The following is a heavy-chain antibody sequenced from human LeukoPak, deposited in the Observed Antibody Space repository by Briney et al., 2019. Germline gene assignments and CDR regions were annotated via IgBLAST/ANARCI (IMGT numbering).Heavy chain of an antibody. CDR3: ARRDGYSSSEYYFDY. J-gene: IGHJ4*02. CDR2: VYPGDSDT. Sequence: GESLKISCKGSGYSFTSYWIGWVRQMPGKGLEWMGIVYPGDSDTRYSPSFQGLVTISADKSISTAYLQWSSLKASDTAMYYCARRDGYSSSEYYFDYWGQGTLVTVSS. D-gene: IGHD5-18*01. V-gene: IGHV5-51*01. CDR1: GYSFTSYW.